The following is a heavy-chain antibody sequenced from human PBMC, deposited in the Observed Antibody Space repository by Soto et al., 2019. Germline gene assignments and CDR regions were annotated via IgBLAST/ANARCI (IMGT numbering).Heavy chain of an antibody. CDR3: ARVRGLLRSHDAFDI. V-gene: IGHV4-34*01. J-gene: IGHJ3*02. Sequence: PSETLSLTCAVSGGSFSGYFWTWIRQAPGKGLEWIGEITHSGGTNYNSSLKSRVMISVDTSKKQFSLILSSVTAADTAVYYCARVRGLLRSHDAFDIWGQGTMVTVSS. CDR1: GGSFSGYF. D-gene: IGHD4-17*01. CDR2: ITHSGGT.